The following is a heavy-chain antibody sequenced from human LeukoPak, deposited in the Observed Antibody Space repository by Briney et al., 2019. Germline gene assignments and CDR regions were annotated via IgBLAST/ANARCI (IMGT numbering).Heavy chain of an antibody. CDR2: IWYDGSNK. J-gene: IGHJ4*02. CDR1: GFTFSSYG. D-gene: IGHD6-19*01. V-gene: IGHV3-33*01. Sequence: GRSLRLSCAASGFTFSSYGMHWVRQAPGKGLEWVAVIWYDGSNKYYADSVKGRFTISRDNSKNTLYLQMNSLRAEDTAVYYCARSSVAGTEGFFDYWAQGTLVTVSS. CDR3: ARSSVAGTEGFFDY.